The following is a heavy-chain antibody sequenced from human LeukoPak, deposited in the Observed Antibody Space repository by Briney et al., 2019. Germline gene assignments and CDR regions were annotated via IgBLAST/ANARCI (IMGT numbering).Heavy chain of an antibody. CDR2: VNPNSGDT. D-gene: IGHD3-22*01. CDR1: GYTFTGYH. J-gene: IGHJ3*02. V-gene: IGHV1-2*06. CDR3: ARGQYYYDSSGSHPDAFDI. Sequence: ASVKVSCKASGYTFTGYHIHWVRQAPGQGLEWMGRVNPNSGDTNYAQKFQGRVTMTRDTSISTAYMELSRLRSDDTAVYYCARGQYYYDSSGSHPDAFDIWGQGTMVTVSS.